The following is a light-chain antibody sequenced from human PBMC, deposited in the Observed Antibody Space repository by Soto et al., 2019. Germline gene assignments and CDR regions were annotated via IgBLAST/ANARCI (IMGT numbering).Light chain of an antibody. J-gene: IGLJ1*01. CDR3: SSYTTSSTYV. CDR1: SSDVGGYNY. CDR2: DVS. V-gene: IGLV2-14*01. Sequence: QSALTQPASVSGSPEQSIAISCTGTSSDVGGYNYVSWYQQHPGKAPKLILCDVSNRPSGVSDRFSGSKSGNTASLTISGLQTEDEADYYCSSYTTSSTYVFGTGTKLTVL.